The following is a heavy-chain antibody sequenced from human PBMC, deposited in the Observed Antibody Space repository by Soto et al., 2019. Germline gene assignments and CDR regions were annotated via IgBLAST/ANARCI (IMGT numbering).Heavy chain of an antibody. CDR3: AKAVGSYGNFDY. V-gene: IGHV3-9*01. Sequence: VQLVESGGGLVQPGRSLRLSCAASGFTFDDYAMHWVRQAPGKGLEWVSGISWNSGSIAYADSLKGRFTISRDNAENSLYLQMNSLRAEDTALYYCAKAVGSYGNFDYWGQGTLVTVSS. J-gene: IGHJ4*02. CDR1: GFTFDDYA. CDR2: ISWNSGSI. D-gene: IGHD3-16*01.